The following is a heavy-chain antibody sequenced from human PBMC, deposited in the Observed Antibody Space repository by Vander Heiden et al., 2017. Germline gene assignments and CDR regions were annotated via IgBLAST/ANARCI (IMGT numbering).Heavy chain of an antibody. Sequence: EVQLVESGGGLVQPGGSLRLSCAASGFTFSSYGMNWVRQAPGKGLEWVSYISSSSSTIYYADSVKGRFTISRDNAKNSLYLQMNSLRDEDTAVYYCARDSMRLRYFDYDAFDIWGQGTMVTVSS. V-gene: IGHV3-48*02. CDR2: ISSSSSTI. D-gene: IGHD3-9*01. J-gene: IGHJ3*02. CDR3: ARDSMRLRYFDYDAFDI. CDR1: GFTFSSYG.